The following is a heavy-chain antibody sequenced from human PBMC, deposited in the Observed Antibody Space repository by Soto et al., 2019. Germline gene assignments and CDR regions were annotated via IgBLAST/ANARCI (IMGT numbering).Heavy chain of an antibody. V-gene: IGHV3-21*01. CDR3: ARQYPSSSRHFDH. J-gene: IGHJ4*02. D-gene: IGHD6-6*01. Sequence: GGSLRLSCAASGFTFRTYYMIWVRQAPGKGLEWVSSISAGSSNIYYAPSVKGRFTISRDNAKNSLYLQINSLRAEDTAVYYCARQYPSSSRHFDHWGQGTLVTVSS. CDR1: GFTFRTYY. CDR2: ISAGSSNI.